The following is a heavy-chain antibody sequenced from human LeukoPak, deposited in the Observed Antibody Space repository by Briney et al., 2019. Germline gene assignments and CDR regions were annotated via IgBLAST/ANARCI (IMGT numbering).Heavy chain of an antibody. V-gene: IGHV3-7*01. CDR1: GFSFGSYW. CDR2: IKQDGREQ. J-gene: IGHJ3*02. Sequence: QPGGSLRLSCVASGFSFGSYWMSWVRQAPGKGLEWVANIKQDGREQYSVDSVKGRFTSSRDNAKNSLYLQMNSLRVDDTAMYYCASTGGYKNAFDIWGQGTMVTVSS. D-gene: IGHD5-24*01. CDR3: ASTGGYKNAFDI.